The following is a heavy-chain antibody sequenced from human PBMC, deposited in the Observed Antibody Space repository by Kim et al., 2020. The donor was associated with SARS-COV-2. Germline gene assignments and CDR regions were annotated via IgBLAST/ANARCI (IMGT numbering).Heavy chain of an antibody. V-gene: IGHV1-46*01. Sequence: ASVKVSCKASGYTFTSYYMHWVRQAPGQGLEWMGIINPSVGSTSYAQKFQGRVTMTRETSTSTVYMELSSLRSEDTAVYYCAREGDVAAAAPPINWFDPWGQGTLVTVSS. CDR3: AREGDVAAAAPPINWFDP. D-gene: IGHD6-13*01. CDR1: GYTFTSYY. J-gene: IGHJ5*02. CDR2: INPSVGST.